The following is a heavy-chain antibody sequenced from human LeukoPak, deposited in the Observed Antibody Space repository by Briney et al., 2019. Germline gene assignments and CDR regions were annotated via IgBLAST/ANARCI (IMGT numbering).Heavy chain of an antibody. CDR3: ASHLGAGIQLWNGYYMDV. CDR1: GYTFTSYY. J-gene: IGHJ6*03. Sequence: ASVKVSCKASGYTFTSYYMHWVRQAPGQGLEWMGIINPSGGSTSYAQKFQGRVTMTRDMSTSTVYMELSRLRSDDTAVYYCASHLGAGIQLWNGYYMDVWGKGTTVTVSS. CDR2: INPSGGST. V-gene: IGHV1-46*01. D-gene: IGHD5-18*01.